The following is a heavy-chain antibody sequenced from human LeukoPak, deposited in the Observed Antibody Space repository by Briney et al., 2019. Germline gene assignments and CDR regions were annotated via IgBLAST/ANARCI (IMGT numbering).Heavy chain of an antibody. D-gene: IGHD5-24*01. V-gene: IGHV3-11*01. CDR2: ISSSGSTI. CDR3: ARSRGGWLQSDPYYFDY. Sequence: MTGGSLRLSCAASGFTFSDYYMSWIRQAPGKGLEWVSYISSSGSTIYYADSVKGRFTISRDNAKNSLYLQMNSLRAEDTAVYYCARSRGGWLQSDPYYFDYWGQGTLVTVSS. CDR1: GFTFSDYY. J-gene: IGHJ4*02.